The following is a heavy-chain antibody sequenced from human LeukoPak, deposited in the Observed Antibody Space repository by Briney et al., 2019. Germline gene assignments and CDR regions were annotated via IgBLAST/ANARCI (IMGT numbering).Heavy chain of an antibody. CDR2: SYYSGST. Sequence: SETLSLTCTVSGGSISSSSYYWGWIRQPPGKGLEWIGSSYYSGSTYYNPSLKSRVTISVDTSKNQFSLKLSSVTAADTAVYYCARPKEGGTWRWVNWFDPWGQGTLVTVSS. V-gene: IGHV4-39*01. CDR1: GGSISSSSYY. CDR3: ARPKEGGTWRWVNWFDP. D-gene: IGHD1-26*01. J-gene: IGHJ5*02.